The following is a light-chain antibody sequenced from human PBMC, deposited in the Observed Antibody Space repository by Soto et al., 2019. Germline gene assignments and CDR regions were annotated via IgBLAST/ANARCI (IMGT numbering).Light chain of an antibody. V-gene: IGKV3-15*01. CDR3: QQYDSSWT. CDR2: GAS. J-gene: IGKJ1*01. Sequence: EIVMTQSPATLSVSPGERATLSCRARQSVSSNLAWYQQKPGQPPRLLIYGASTRATGIPARFSGSGSETDFTLTISRLEPEDFAVYYCQQYDSSWTFGQGTKVEIK. CDR1: QSVSSN.